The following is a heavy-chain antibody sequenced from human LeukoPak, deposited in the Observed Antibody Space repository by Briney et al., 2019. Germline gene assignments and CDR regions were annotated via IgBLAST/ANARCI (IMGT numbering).Heavy chain of an antibody. CDR3: ARVTMGSMIVGP. Sequence: GGSLRLSCAASGFTFSSYSMNWVRQAPGKGLEWVSSISSSSSYIYYADSVKGRFTISRDNAKNSLYLQMNSLRAEDTAVYYCARVTMGSMIVGPWGQGTLVTVSS. CDR1: GFTFSSYS. V-gene: IGHV3-21*01. J-gene: IGHJ5*02. CDR2: ISSSSSYI. D-gene: IGHD3-22*01.